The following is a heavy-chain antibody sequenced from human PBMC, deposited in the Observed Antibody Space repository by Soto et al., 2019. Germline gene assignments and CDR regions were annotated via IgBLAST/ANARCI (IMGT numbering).Heavy chain of an antibody. CDR1: GFTFSSYS. CDR3: ARDRGAQGLWAVPATYYYYYYGMDV. V-gene: IGHV3-48*02. CDR2: ISSSSSTI. D-gene: IGHD2-2*01. J-gene: IGHJ6*02. Sequence: GGSLRLSCAASGFTFSSYSMNWVRQAPGKGLEWVSYISSSSSTIYYADSVKGRFTISRDNAKNSLYLQMNSLRDEDTAVYYCARDRGAQGLWAVPATYYYYYYGMDVWGQGTTVTVSS.